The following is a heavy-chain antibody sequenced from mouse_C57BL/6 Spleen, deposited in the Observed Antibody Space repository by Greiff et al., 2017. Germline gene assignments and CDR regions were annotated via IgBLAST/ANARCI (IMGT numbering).Heavy chain of an antibody. J-gene: IGHJ4*01. V-gene: IGHV5-16*01. CDR2: INYDGSST. CDR3: ARRGLYAMDY. D-gene: IGHD3-1*01. Sequence: EVKVVESEGGLVQPGSSMKLSCTASGFTFSDYYMAWVRQVPEKGLEWVANINYDGSSTYYLDSLKSRFIISRDNAKNILYLQMSSLKSEDTATYYCARRGLYAMDYWGQGTSVTVSS. CDR1: GFTFSDYY.